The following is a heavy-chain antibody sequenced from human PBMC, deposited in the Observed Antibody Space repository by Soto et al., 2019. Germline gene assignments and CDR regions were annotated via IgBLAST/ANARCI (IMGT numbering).Heavy chain of an antibody. D-gene: IGHD1-26*01. V-gene: IGHV1-18*01. CDR1: GYTFTTYG. J-gene: IGHJ4*02. Sequence: QVHLVQSGAEVKKPGASVKVSCKASGYTFTTYGIAWVRQAPGQGLEWMGWISAYNANTDYAQRLQGRVTITTDTSPSTAPMELRSLRSDDTAVSSCARGSYLDYWGQGTLVTVSS. CDR3: ARGSYLDY. CDR2: ISAYNANT.